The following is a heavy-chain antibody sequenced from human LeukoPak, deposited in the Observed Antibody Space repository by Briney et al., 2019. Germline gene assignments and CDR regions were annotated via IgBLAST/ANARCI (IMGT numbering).Heavy chain of an antibody. Sequence: PSETLSLTCAVSGGSISSGGYSWSWIRQPPGKGLEWIGYIYHSGSTYYNPSLKSRVTISVDRSKNQFSLKLSSVTAADTAVYYCARGPVVVVAATPSGYYYGMDVWGQGTTVPVSS. CDR2: IYHSGST. V-gene: IGHV4-30-2*01. D-gene: IGHD2-15*01. J-gene: IGHJ6*02. CDR1: GGSISSGGYS. CDR3: ARGPVVVVAATPSGYYYGMDV.